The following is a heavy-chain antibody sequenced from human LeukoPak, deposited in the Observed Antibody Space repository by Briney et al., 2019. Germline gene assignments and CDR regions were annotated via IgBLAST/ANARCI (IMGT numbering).Heavy chain of an antibody. Sequence: GGALRLSCASSGFKFGAYWMSWARQAPGKGLEWVATIKQDESEKYYVDSVKGRFTISRDNAKNSLYLQMNSLRAEDTAVYYCARVEEQLGTTLYYYYYMDVWGKGTTVTVSS. J-gene: IGHJ6*03. V-gene: IGHV3-7*01. D-gene: IGHD6-13*01. CDR1: GFKFGAYW. CDR2: IKQDESEK. CDR3: ARVEEQLGTTLYYYYYMDV.